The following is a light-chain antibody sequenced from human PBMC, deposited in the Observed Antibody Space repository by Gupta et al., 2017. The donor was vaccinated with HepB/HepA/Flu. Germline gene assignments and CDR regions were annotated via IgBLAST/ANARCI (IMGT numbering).Light chain of an antibody. J-gene: IGKJ2*01. CDR3: LQSYSIPYT. CDR2: FAS. V-gene: IGKV1-39*01. Sequence: DIQMTQSPSTLSAAVGDRVTITCRASQSISTYLNWFQQKPGEGPKLLIYFASSLQSGVPARFSGSGSGTDFTLTISSLQPEDFATYYCLQSYSIPYTFGRGTKLEI. CDR1: QSISTY.